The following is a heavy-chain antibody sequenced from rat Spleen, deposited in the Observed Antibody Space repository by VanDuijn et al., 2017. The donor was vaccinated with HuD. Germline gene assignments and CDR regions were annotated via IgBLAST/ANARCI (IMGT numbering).Heavy chain of an antibody. J-gene: IGHJ2*01. CDR2: IIYDGSST. Sequence: EVQLVESGGGLVRPGRSLKLSCAASGFTFSDYAMAWVRQAPKKGLEWVATIIYDGSSTYYRDSVKGRFTISRDNAKNTLYLQMDSLRSEDTATYYCATLINYGGYFDYWGQGVMVTVSS. D-gene: IGHD1-11*01. CDR1: GFTFSDYA. V-gene: IGHV5-17*01. CDR3: ATLINYGGYFDY.